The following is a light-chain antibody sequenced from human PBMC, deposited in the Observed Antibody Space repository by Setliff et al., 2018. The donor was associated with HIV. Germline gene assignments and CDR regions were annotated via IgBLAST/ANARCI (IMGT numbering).Light chain of an antibody. CDR1: QSVPSNY. Sequence: EIVLTQSPGTLSLSPGDRATLSCRASQSVPSNYLAWYQQKPGQAPRLLIYGASNNFPGIPDRFSGSGSGTDFTLTISRLEAEDFAVYYCQQCGSSPWTFGQGTKVDIK. CDR3: QQCGSSPWT. CDR2: GAS. V-gene: IGKV3-20*01. J-gene: IGKJ1*01.